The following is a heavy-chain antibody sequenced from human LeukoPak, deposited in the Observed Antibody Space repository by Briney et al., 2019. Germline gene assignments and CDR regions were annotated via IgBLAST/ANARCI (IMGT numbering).Heavy chain of an antibody. J-gene: IGHJ4*02. CDR2: IIPIFGTA. D-gene: IGHD2-2*01. CDR3: ARGVVPAALDY. V-gene: IGHV1-69*01. CDR1: GGTFSSYA. Sequence: ASVKVSCKASGGTFSSYAIIWVRQAPGQGLEWMGGIIPIFGTANYAQKFQGRVTITADESTSTAYMELSSLRSEDTAVYYCARGVVPAALDYWGQGTLVTVSS.